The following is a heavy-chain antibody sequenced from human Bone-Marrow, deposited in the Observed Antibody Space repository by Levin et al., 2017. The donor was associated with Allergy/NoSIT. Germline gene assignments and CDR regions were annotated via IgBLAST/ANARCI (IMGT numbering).Heavy chain of an antibody. J-gene: IGHJ6*02. V-gene: IGHV3-33*01. CDR1: GFTFSSYG. CDR3: ARDVTTMVRGRPQVNYGMDV. Sequence: PGESLKISCAASGFTFSSYGMHWVRQAPGKGLEWVAVIWYDGSNKYYADSVKGRFTISRDNSKNTLYLQMNSLRAEDTAVYYCARDVTTMVRGRPQVNYGMDVWGQGTTVTVSS. CDR2: IWYDGSNK. D-gene: IGHD3-10*01.